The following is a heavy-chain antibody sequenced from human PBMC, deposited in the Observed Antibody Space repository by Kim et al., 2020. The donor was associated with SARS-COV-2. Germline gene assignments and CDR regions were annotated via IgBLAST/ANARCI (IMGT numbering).Heavy chain of an antibody. CDR3: VTGGGPA. V-gene: IGHV1-3*04. Sequence: ASVKVSCKASGYTFTTYNIHWVRQAPGQGLEWMGWINSGKGSTKYSQKFQGRVSISRDTSASTAYMELSSLGSEDTAVYYCVTGGGPAWGHGTLVTVSS. D-gene: IGHD5-12*01. CDR1: GYTFTTYN. CDR2: INSGKGST. J-gene: IGHJ4*01.